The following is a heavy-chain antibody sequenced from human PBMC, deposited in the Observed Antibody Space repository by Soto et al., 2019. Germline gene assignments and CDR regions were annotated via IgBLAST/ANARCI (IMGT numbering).Heavy chain of an antibody. V-gene: IGHV2-5*01. Sequence: GPPLVTPTQTLTPTCSFSGFSLSTSGVGVGWIRQSPGKALEWLALIYWSGDEHYRPSLKSRLSIIKDTSKNHVVLIMTDMDPVDTATYHWALGLAPLPVLAFEIWGQVTMFTVS. D-gene: IGHD6-6*01. CDR2: IYWSGDE. CDR3: ALGLAPLPVLAFEI. J-gene: IGHJ3*02. CDR1: GFSLSTSGVG.